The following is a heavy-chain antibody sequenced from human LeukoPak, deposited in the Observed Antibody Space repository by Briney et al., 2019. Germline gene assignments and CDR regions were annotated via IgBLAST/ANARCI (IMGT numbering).Heavy chain of an antibody. V-gene: IGHV3-23*01. D-gene: IGHD5-18*01. Sequence: GGSLRLSCAASGSTFSSLAMSWVRQTPGKGLEWVSAISVSGGSTHYADSVKGRFTISRDNSKNTLYLQMNSLRAEDTAVYYCAKGNYGYILYFDYWGQGALVTVSS. CDR2: ISVSGGST. CDR3: AKGNYGYILYFDY. CDR1: GSTFSSLA. J-gene: IGHJ4*02.